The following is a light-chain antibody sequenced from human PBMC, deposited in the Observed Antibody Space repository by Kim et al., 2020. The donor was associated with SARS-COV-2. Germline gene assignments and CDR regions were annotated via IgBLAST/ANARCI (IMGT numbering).Light chain of an antibody. CDR1: NIGRKS. CDR2: YDR. V-gene: IGLV3-21*01. Sequence: APGKTPRVSCGGNNIGRKSIHWYQHKPGQAPVLVIYYDRDRPPGVSERFSASNSGNTATLAISSVEPGDEADYYCQVWENTLRTFGGGTQLTVL. J-gene: IGLJ2*01. CDR3: QVWENTLRT.